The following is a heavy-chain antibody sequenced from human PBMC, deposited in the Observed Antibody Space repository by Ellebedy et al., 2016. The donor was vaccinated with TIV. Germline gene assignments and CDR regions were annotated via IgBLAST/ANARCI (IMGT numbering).Heavy chain of an antibody. V-gene: IGHV1-69*06. D-gene: IGHD2-2*01. CDR2: IIPIFGTA. CDR1: GGTFSSYA. Sequence: AASVKVSCKASGGTFSSYAISWVRQAPGQGLEWMGGIIPIFGTANYAQKFQGRVTMTEDTSTDTAYMELSSLRSEDTAVYYCATSIVVPAAPLDYWGQGTLVTVSS. J-gene: IGHJ4*02. CDR3: ATSIVVPAAPLDY.